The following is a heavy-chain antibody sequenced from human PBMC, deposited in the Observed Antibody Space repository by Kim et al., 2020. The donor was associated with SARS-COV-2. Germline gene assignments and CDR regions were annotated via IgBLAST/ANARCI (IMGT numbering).Heavy chain of an antibody. Sequence: GGSLRLSCAASGFTFSTYAMAWVRQIPGKGLEWVSGISGSGVTTHYADSVKGRFTISRDNSKNTLYLQMNSVRADDTAVYYCARDCEIWGAELAGAFDNWGQGTMVTVSS. V-gene: IGHV3-23*01. CDR3: ARDCEIWGAELAGAFDN. CDR2: ISGSGVTT. D-gene: IGHD2-15*01. CDR1: GFTFSTYA. J-gene: IGHJ3*02.